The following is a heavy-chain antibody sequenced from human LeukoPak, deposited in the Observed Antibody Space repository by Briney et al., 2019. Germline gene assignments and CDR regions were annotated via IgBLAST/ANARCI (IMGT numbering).Heavy chain of an antibody. Sequence: GGSLRLSCAASGFTFRSYAMSWVRQAPGKGLEWVSAISSSGGTTYYADSVKGRFTISRDNSKNTLYLQMNSLRDEDTAVYYCAKDPLHMATVSYFDCWGQGTLVTVSS. D-gene: IGHD5-24*01. CDR1: GFTFRSYA. CDR3: AKDPLHMATVSYFDC. CDR2: ISSSGGTT. V-gene: IGHV3-23*01. J-gene: IGHJ4*02.